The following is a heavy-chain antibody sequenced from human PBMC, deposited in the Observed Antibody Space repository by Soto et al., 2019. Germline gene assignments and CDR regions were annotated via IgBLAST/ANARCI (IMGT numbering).Heavy chain of an antibody. Sequence: QVQLVQSGAEVKKPGASVKVSCRASGYTFTDYGISWVRQAPGQGLEWMAWISAYNGITNYAQNLQGRLTMTTDTSTSTAYMELRSLRSDDSAVYYCARRVGAPYYGMAVWGQGTTVNFSS. CDR3: ARRVGAPYYGMAV. CDR1: GYTFTDYG. V-gene: IGHV1-18*04. D-gene: IGHD1-26*01. CDR2: ISAYNGIT. J-gene: IGHJ6*02.